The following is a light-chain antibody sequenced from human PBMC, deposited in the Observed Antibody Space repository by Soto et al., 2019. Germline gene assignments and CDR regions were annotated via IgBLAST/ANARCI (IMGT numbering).Light chain of an antibody. Sequence: QSVLTQPPSVSAAPGQKVTISCSGSSSNIGSNYVYWYQQLPGTAPKLLIYRNNQRPSGVPDRFSGSKSGTSASLAISGLRSEDEADYYCAAWDDSLSVRYVFGTGTKVTVL. CDR1: SSNIGSNY. V-gene: IGLV1-47*01. CDR2: RNN. CDR3: AAWDDSLSVRYV. J-gene: IGLJ1*01.